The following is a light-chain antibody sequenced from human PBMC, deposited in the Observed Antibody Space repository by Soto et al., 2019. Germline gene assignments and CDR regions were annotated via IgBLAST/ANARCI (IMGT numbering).Light chain of an antibody. V-gene: IGKV1-6*02. Sequence: ASQMTQKPHSLSASVGYRVIITCLASQDIRVDVGWLQQKPGHAPNLLIYAASTLHTGVPSRFAGSGSGTDFTLTINDLQPEDVATYFCLQDYDFPYSFGHLTKVDVK. J-gene: IGKJ3*01. CDR2: AAS. CDR3: LQDYDFPYS. CDR1: QDIRVD.